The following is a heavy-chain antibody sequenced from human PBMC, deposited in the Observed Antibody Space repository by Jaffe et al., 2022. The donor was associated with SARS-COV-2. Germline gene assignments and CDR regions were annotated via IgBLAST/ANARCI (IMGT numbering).Heavy chain of an antibody. J-gene: IGHJ6*02. CDR1: GYTFTSYY. CDR2: INPSGGST. D-gene: IGHD4-4*01. CDR3: ARDTATVKGDYYYYYGMDV. V-gene: IGHV1-46*01. Sequence: QVQLVQSGAEVKKPGASVKVSCKASGYTFTSYYMHWVRQAPGQGLEWMGIINPSGGSTSYAQKFQGRVTMTRDTSTSTVYMELSSLRSEDTAVYYCARDTATVKGDYYYYYGMDVWGQGTTVTVSS.